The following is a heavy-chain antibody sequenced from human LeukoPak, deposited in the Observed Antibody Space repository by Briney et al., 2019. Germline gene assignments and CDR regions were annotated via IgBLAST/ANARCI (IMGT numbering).Heavy chain of an antibody. D-gene: IGHD3-16*01. J-gene: IGHJ4*02. V-gene: IGHV4-38-2*01. CDR3: ARGSGDFIWGTKGYFFDY. CDR1: GYSISSGYY. CDR2: IYHSGST. Sequence: SETLSLTCAVSGYSISSGYYWGWIRQPPGKGLEWIGSIYHSGSTDYIPSLKSRVTISLQTSKNQFSLNLSSVAAADTAVYYCARGSGDFIWGTKGYFFDYWGQGTLVTVSS.